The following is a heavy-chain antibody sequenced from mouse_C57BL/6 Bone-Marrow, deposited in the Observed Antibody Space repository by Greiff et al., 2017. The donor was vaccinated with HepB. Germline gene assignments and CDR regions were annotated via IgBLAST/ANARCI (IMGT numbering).Heavy chain of an antibody. J-gene: IGHJ4*01. CDR2: IYPGGGYT. CDR3: ARIYGSSLMDY. Sequence: QVQLQQSGAELVRPGTSVKMSCKASGYTFTNYWIGWAKQRPGHGLEWIGDIYPGGGYTNYNEKFKGKATLTADKASSTAYMQFSSLTSEDSAIYYCARIYGSSLMDYWGQGTSVTVSS. D-gene: IGHD1-1*01. V-gene: IGHV1-63*01. CDR1: GYTFTNYW.